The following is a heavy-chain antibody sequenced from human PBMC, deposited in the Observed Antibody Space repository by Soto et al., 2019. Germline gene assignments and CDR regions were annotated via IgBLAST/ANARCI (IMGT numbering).Heavy chain of an antibody. V-gene: IGHV1-69*13. CDR1: GGTFSSYA. Sequence: GASVKVSCKASGGTFSSYAISWVRQAPGQGLEWMGGIIPIFGTANCAQKFQGRVTITADESTSTAYMELSSLRSEDTAVYYCARRGYSGYDLYYYYGMDVWGQGTTVTVSS. J-gene: IGHJ6*02. D-gene: IGHD5-12*01. CDR2: IIPIFGTA. CDR3: ARRGYSGYDLYYYYGMDV.